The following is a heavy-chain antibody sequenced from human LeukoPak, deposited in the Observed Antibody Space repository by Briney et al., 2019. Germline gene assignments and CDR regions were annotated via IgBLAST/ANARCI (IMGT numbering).Heavy chain of an antibody. Sequence: SETLSLTCTVSGGSISSSSYYWGWIRQPPGKGLEWIGSIYYSGSTYYNPSLKSRVTISVDTSKNQFSLKLSSVTAADTAVYYCARSYSSGWYLTRYYSSGYDWFDPWGQGTLVTVSS. V-gene: IGHV4-39*01. CDR1: GGSISSSSYY. D-gene: IGHD6-19*01. CDR3: ARSYSSGWYLTRYYSSGYDWFDP. CDR2: IYYSGST. J-gene: IGHJ5*02.